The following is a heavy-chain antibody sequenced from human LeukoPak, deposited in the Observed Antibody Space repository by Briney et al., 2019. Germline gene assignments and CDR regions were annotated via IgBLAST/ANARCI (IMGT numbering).Heavy chain of an antibody. CDR1: GFTVSRNY. Sequence: SGGSLRLSCAASGFTVSRNYMGWVRQAPEKGLEWVSVIYSGGNTYYADSVKGRFTISRDNSKNTLYLQMNSLTAEDTAVYYCANLPRGDYWGLGTLVTVSS. J-gene: IGHJ4*02. CDR2: IYSGGNT. D-gene: IGHD3-10*01. CDR3: ANLPRGDY. V-gene: IGHV3-53*01.